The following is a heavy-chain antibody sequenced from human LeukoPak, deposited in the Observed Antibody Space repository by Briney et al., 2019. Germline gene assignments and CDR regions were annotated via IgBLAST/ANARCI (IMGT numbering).Heavy chain of an antibody. D-gene: IGHD6-13*01. CDR2: IYHSGST. CDR1: GGSISSYY. V-gene: IGHV4-59*08. CDR3: ARRSSSSWYDEYFDY. Sequence: SETLSLTCTVSGGSISSYYWSWIRQPPGKGLEWIGYIYHSGSTNYNASLKSRVTISVDTSKNQFSLRLSSVTAADTAVYYCARRSSSSWYDEYFDYWGQGILVTVSS. J-gene: IGHJ4*02.